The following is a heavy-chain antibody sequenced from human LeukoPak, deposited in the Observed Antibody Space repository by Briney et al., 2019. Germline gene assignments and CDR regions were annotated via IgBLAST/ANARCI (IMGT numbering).Heavy chain of an antibody. Sequence: PGGPLRLSCAASGFTFSNAWMSWVRQAPGKGLEWVGHIKSKADGGATNYAAPVKDRFSISRDDSKNTLYLQVSSLKTEDTAVYYCTTDLYCSRSSCYGVFEYWGQGTLVTVSS. CDR2: IKSKADGGAT. D-gene: IGHD2-2*01. J-gene: IGHJ4*02. V-gene: IGHV3-15*01. CDR1: GFTFSNAW. CDR3: TTDLYCSRSSCYGVFEY.